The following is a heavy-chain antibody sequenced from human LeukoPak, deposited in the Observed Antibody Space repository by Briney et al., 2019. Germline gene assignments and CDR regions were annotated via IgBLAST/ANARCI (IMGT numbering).Heavy chain of an antibody. Sequence: GGSLRLSCAASGFTFSSYWMSWVRQAPGKGLEWVANIKQDGSEKYYVDSVKGRFTISRDNAKNSLYLQMNSLRAEDTAVYYCAKERPRAECGFDYWGQGTLVTVSS. CDR1: GFTFSSYW. J-gene: IGHJ4*02. V-gene: IGHV3-7*01. D-gene: IGHD1-26*01. CDR3: AKERPRAECGFDY. CDR2: IKQDGSEK.